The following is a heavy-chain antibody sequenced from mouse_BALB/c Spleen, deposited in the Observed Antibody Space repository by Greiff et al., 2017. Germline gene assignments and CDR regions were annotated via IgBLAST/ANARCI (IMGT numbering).Heavy chain of an antibody. V-gene: IGHV5-6-5*01. CDR1: GFTFSSYA. Sequence: DVHLVESGGGLVKPGGSLKLSCAASGFTFSSYAMSWVRQTPEKRLEWVASISSGGSTYYPDSVKGRFTISRDNARNILYLQMSSLRSEDTAMYYCARNYGSSSLYAMDYWGQGTSVTVSS. D-gene: IGHD1-1*01. CDR2: ISSGGST. J-gene: IGHJ4*01. CDR3: ARNYGSSSLYAMDY.